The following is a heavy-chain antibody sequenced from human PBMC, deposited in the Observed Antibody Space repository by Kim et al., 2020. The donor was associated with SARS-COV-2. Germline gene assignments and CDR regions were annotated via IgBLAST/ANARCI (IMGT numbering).Heavy chain of an antibody. Sequence: GGSLRLSCAASGFTFSSYGMHWVRQAPGKGLEWVAVISYDGSNKYYADSVKGRFTISRDNSKNTLYLQMNSLRAEDTAVYYCAKDLRGYSGYGRWYYGMDVWGQGTTVTVSS. CDR2: ISYDGSNK. D-gene: IGHD5-12*01. V-gene: IGHV3-30*18. CDR3: AKDLRGYSGYGRWYYGMDV. J-gene: IGHJ6*02. CDR1: GFTFSSYG.